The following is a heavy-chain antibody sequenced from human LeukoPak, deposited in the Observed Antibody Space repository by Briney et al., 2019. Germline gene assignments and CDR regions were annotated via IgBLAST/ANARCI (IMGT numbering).Heavy chain of an antibody. D-gene: IGHD2-21*02. CDR3: RGWLTVPSFDI. J-gene: IGHJ3*02. Sequence: GGSLRLSCVVSGFTVSNNEMSWVRQAPGKGLEWLSVLYSGGTTYYADSVKGRFTISRDNSKNILHLEMNGLRAEDTAVYYCRGWLTVPSFDIWGQGTMVTVSS. V-gene: IGHV3-66*01. CDR2: LYSGGTT. CDR1: GFTVSNNE.